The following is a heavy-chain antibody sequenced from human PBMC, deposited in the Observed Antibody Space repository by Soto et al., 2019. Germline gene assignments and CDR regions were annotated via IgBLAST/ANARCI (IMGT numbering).Heavy chain of an antibody. J-gene: IGHJ3*02. CDR1: GYTFTGYY. CDR2: INPNSGGT. CDR3: ARSMPTNPDIVVVVAANAFDI. V-gene: IGHV1-2*04. Sequence: ASVKVSCKASGYTFTGYYMHWVRQAPGQGLEWMGWINPNSGGTNYAQKFQGWVTMTRDTSISTAYMELSRLRSDDTAVYYCARSMPTNPDIVVVVAANAFDIWGQGTMVTVSS. D-gene: IGHD2-15*01.